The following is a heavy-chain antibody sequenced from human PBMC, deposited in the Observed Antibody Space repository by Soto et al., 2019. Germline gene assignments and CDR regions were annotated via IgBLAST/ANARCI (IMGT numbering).Heavy chain of an antibody. CDR2: IRGSGGRT. D-gene: IGHD7-27*01. CDR3: LNSVWG. Sequence: EVQLLQSGGGLSQPGGSLRLSCVVSGFTISNYGMSWVRQAPGKGWEWVSAIRGSGGRTYYIDSVRGRFTVSRDASRNTLYLQMDSLRAEDTAVYYCLNSVWGWGQGTLVTVSS. CDR1: GFTISNYG. V-gene: IGHV3-23*01. J-gene: IGHJ3*01.